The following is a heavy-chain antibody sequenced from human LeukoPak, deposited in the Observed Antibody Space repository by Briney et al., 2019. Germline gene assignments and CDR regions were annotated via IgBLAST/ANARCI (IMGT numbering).Heavy chain of an antibody. CDR2: ISAYDGDT. D-gene: IGHD3-10*01. V-gene: IGHV1-18*01. CDR3: ARGPGLLWFGEFFPFDL. J-gene: IGHJ2*01. Sequence: ASVKVSCKASGYTFTSYGFSWVRQAPGQGLEWMGWISAYDGDTNYAQKFQGWVTMTRDTSSSTAYMELSRLRSDDTAVYYCARGPGLLWFGEFFPFDLWGRGTLVTVSS. CDR1: GYTFTSYG.